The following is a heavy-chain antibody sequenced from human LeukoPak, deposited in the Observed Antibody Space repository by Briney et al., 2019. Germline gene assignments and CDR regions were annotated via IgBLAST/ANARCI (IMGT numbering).Heavy chain of an antibody. CDR3: AKDVQWLVRGRYFDY. CDR2: ISGSSGST. Sequence: PGGSLRLSCAASGFTFSSYAMSWVRQAPGKGLEWVSAISGSSGSTYYADSVKGRFTISRDNSKNTLYLQMNSLRAEDTAVYYCAKDVQWLVRGRYFDYWGQGTLVTVSS. D-gene: IGHD6-19*01. J-gene: IGHJ4*02. V-gene: IGHV3-23*01. CDR1: GFTFSSYA.